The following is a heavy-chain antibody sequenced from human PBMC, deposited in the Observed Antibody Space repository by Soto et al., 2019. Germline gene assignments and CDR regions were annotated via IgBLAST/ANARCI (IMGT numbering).Heavy chain of an antibody. CDR3: ARDSLFGVVTTYGMDV. V-gene: IGHV1-2*02. CDR2: INPNSGGT. J-gene: IGHJ6*02. Sequence: ASGKVSCKASGGTFSSYAISWVRQAPGQGLEWMGWINPNSGGTNYAQKFQGRVTMTRDTSISTAYMELSRLRSDDTAVYYCARDSLFGVVTTYGMDVWGQGTTVTVSS. D-gene: IGHD3-3*01. CDR1: GGTFSSYA.